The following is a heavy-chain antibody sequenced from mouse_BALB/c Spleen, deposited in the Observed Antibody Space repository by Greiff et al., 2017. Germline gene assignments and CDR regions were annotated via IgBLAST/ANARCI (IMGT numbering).Heavy chain of an antibody. V-gene: IGHV5-17*02. CDR1: GFTFSSFG. D-gene: IGHD2-4*01. J-gene: IGHJ3*01. Sequence: EVKLVESGGGLVQPGGSRKLSCAASGFTFSSFGMHWVRQAPEKGLEWVAYISSGSSTIYYADTVKGRFTISRDNPKNTLFLQMTSLRSEDTAMYYCARWDYDGGFAYWGQGTLVTVSA. CDR3: ARWDYDGGFAY. CDR2: ISSGSSTI.